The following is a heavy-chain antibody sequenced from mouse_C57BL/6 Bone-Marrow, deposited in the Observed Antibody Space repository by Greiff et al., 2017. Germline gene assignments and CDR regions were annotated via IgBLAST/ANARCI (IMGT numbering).Heavy chain of an antibody. D-gene: IGHD1-1*01. J-gene: IGHJ3*01. CDR2: IDPSDSYT. V-gene: IGHV1-50*01. Sequence: QVQLQQPGAELVKPGASVKLSCKASGYTFTSYWMQWVKQRPGQGLEWIGEIDPSDSYTNYNQKFKGKATLTVDTSSSTAYMQLSSLTSEDSAVYYCAAVTTGFAYWGQGTLVTVSA. CDR3: AAVTTGFAY. CDR1: GYTFTSYW.